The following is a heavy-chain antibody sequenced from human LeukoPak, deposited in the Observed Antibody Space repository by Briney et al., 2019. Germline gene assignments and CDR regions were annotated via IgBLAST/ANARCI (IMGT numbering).Heavy chain of an antibody. CDR3: TRSDYSTYFNY. D-gene: IGHD2-15*01. J-gene: IGHJ4*02. CDR2: IYYSGGT. CDR1: GGSISSYY. Sequence: SETLSLTCTVSGGSISSYYWSWIRQPPGKGLECIGYIYYSGGTNYNPSLKSRVTISVDTSKNQFSLKLSSMTAADTAVYYCTRSDYSTYFNYWGPGTLVTVSS. V-gene: IGHV4-59*01.